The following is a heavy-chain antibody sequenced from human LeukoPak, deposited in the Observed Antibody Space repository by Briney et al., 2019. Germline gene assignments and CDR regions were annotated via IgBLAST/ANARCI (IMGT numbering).Heavy chain of an antibody. D-gene: IGHD3-3*01. V-gene: IGHV3-23*01. CDR1: GFTFSSYA. J-gene: IGHJ1*01. Sequence: GGSLRLPCAASGFTFSSYAMSWVRQAPGKGLEWVSAISGSGGSTYYADSVKGRFTISRDNSKSTLYLQMNSLRAEDTAVYYCAKDQINDFWSGSGYFQHWGQGTLVTVSS. CDR3: AKDQINDFWSGSGYFQH. CDR2: ISGSGGST.